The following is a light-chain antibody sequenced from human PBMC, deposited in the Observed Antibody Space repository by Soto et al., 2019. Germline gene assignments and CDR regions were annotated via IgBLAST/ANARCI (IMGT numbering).Light chain of an antibody. Sequence: EIVMTQSPATLSVSPGERVTLSCCASQSVRSNLAWYQQKPGQAPRLLIYGASTRASDIPARFSGSGSGTDFTLTISSLQSEDFAVYYCQQYNNWPPLYTFGQGTKLEVK. CDR2: GAS. CDR3: QQYNNWPPLYT. CDR1: QSVRSN. V-gene: IGKV3-15*01. J-gene: IGKJ2*01.